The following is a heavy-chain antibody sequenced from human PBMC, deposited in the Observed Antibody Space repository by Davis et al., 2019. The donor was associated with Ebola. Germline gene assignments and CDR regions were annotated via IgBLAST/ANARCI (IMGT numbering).Heavy chain of an antibody. D-gene: IGHD3-3*01. Sequence: GGSLRLSCAASGFTFSDYYMSWIRQAPGKGLEWVSYISSSGSTIYYADSVKGRFTISRDNAKNSLYLQMNSLRAEDTALYYCAKDMALSWSGPSAHTGGGILYYYYGMDVWGKGTTVTVSS. CDR2: ISSSGSTI. CDR3: AKDMALSWSGPSAHTGGGILYYYYGMDV. J-gene: IGHJ6*04. V-gene: IGHV3-11*01. CDR1: GFTFSDYY.